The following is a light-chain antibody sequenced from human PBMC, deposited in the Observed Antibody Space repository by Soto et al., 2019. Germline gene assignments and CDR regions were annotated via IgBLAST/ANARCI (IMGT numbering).Light chain of an antibody. CDR2: GAS. CDR1: QSVSSN. Sequence: EIVMTQSPATLSVSPGERATLXCRASQSVSSNLAWYQQKPGQAPXLLIYGASNRATGIPDRFSGSGSGTDFTLTISRLEPEDFAVYYCQQYGSSGTFGKGTKV. CDR3: QQYGSSGT. J-gene: IGKJ1*01. V-gene: IGKV3-20*01.